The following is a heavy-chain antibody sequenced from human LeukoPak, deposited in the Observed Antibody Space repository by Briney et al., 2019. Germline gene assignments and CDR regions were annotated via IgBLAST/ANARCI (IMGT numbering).Heavy chain of an antibody. V-gene: IGHV3-30*04. CDR3: ARADSSGDFDY. D-gene: IGHD3-10*01. Sequence: DPGGSLRLSCAASGFTFRSFAMHWVRQAPGKGLEWVAVISYDGSNKYYADSVKGRFTISRDNSKNTLYLQMNSLRAEDTAVYYCARADSSGDFDYWGQGTLVTVSS. J-gene: IGHJ4*02. CDR1: GFTFRSFA. CDR2: ISYDGSNK.